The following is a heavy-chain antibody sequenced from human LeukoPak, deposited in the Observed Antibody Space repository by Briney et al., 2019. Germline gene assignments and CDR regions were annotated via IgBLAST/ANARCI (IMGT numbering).Heavy chain of an antibody. Sequence: PSETLSLTCTISGGSISNYYWSWIRQPPGKGLEWIGYIYHSGSTNYNPSLKSRVTISVDTSKNQFSLKLSSVTAADTAVYYCARDGLPDDAFDIWGQGTMVTVSS. CDR1: GGSISNYY. V-gene: IGHV4-59*01. J-gene: IGHJ3*02. CDR3: ARDGLPDDAFDI. CDR2: IYHSGST.